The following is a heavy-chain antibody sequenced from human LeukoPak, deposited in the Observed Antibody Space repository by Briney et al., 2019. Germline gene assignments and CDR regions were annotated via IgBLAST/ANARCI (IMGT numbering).Heavy chain of an antibody. D-gene: IGHD3-22*01. J-gene: IGHJ3*02. Sequence: GGSLRLSCAASGFTVSSNYMSWVRQAPGKGLEWVSVIYSGGSTYYADSVKGRFTISRDNSKNTLYLQMNSLRAEDTAVYYCARDSRQDYYDSSGYLWFAFDIWGQGTMVTVSS. V-gene: IGHV3-53*01. CDR2: IYSGGST. CDR3: ARDSRQDYYDSSGYLWFAFDI. CDR1: GFTVSSNY.